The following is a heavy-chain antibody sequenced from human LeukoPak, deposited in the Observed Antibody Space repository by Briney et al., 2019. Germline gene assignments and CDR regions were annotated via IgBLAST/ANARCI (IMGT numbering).Heavy chain of an antibody. J-gene: IGHJ4*02. Sequence: GGSLRLSCAASGFTFSSYAMSWVRQAPGKGLEWVSAISGSGGSTYYADSVKGRFTNSRDNSKNTLYLQMNSLRAEDTAVYYCAKDLSDYYDSSGYYPHFDYWGQGTLVTVSS. D-gene: IGHD3-22*01. CDR1: GFTFSSYA. CDR2: ISGSGGST. V-gene: IGHV3-23*01. CDR3: AKDLSDYYDSSGYYPHFDY.